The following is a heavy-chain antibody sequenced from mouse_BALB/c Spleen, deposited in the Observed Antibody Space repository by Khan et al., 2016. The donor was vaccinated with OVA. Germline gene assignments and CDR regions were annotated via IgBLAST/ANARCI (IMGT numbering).Heavy chain of an antibody. CDR3: TRIYRSDFDY. Sequence: VQLKESGPELVRPGASVKISCKASGYSFTGYFMNWVMQSHGKSLEWIGRINPHIGETFYNQRFKDKATLTVDEPSNTAHMELRSLASEDSAVYYCTRIYRSDFDYWGQGTTLTVSS. V-gene: IGHV1-20*02. D-gene: IGHD1-1*01. J-gene: IGHJ2*01. CDR2: INPHIGET. CDR1: GYSFTGYF.